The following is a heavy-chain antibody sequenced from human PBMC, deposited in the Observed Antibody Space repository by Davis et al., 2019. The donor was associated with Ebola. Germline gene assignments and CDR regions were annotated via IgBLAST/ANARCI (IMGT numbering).Heavy chain of an antibody. CDR2: ISSSGTYI. CDR1: GLTFSSNS. J-gene: IGHJ6*04. D-gene: IGHD1-26*01. Sequence: PGGSLRLSCAVSGLTFSSNSMNWVRQAPGKGLEWIASISSSGTYIYYTDSVKGRFTISRDNAKNSLYLQMNSLRAEDTAVYYCARESGDGMDVWGKGTTVTVSS. V-gene: IGHV3-21*01. CDR3: ARESGDGMDV.